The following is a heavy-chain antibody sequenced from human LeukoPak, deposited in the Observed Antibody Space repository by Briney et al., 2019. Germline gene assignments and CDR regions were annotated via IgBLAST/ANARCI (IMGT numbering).Heavy chain of an antibody. CDR1: GFTFSSYA. CDR3: AKPYYHDSSGYRSPFDY. Sequence: GGSLRLSCAASGFTFSSYAMSWVRQAPGKGLEWVSAISGSGGSTYYADSVKGRFTISRDNSKNTLYLQMNSLRAEDTAVYYCAKPYYHDSSGYRSPFDYWGQGTLVTVSS. J-gene: IGHJ4*02. V-gene: IGHV3-23*01. CDR2: ISGSGGST. D-gene: IGHD3-22*01.